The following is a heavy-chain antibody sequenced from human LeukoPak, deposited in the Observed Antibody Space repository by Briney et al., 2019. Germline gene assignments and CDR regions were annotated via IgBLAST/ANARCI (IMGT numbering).Heavy chain of an antibody. Sequence: SGGSLRLSCSASGFTLRNYAMSWVRQAPGRGLDWVSRLSYSGGSTYYADSVEGRFTICRDNSKNSLYLQLTSLISKDTAVYFCAEGGSATLPASGGEGILLTISS. V-gene: IGHV3-23*01. D-gene: IGHD2-2*01. CDR1: GFTLRNYA. CDR2: LSYSGGST. CDR3: AEGGSATLPAS. J-gene: IGHJ4*02.